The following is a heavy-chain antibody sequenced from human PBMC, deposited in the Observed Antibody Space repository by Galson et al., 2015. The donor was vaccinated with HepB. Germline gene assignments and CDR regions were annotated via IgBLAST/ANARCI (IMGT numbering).Heavy chain of an antibody. D-gene: IGHD5-24*01. J-gene: IGHJ4*02. CDR3: ARGGLATIGGATLDY. CDR1: GYTFSRFS. CDR2: SSGYDSNV. V-gene: IGHV1-18*01. Sequence: PVKVSCQASGYTFSRFSISWLRQAPGQGLEWMGWSSGYDSNVNYAQKLQGRLTMTTDTSTSTAHMELGSLRSHDSAVYDCARGGLATIGGATLDYWGQGTLVTVSS.